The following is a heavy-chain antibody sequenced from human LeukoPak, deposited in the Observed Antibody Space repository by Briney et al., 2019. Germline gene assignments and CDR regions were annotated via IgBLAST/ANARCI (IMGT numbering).Heavy chain of an antibody. J-gene: IGHJ4*02. CDR3: AGTELGYCTVTGCPLES. D-gene: IGHD2-8*02. CDR2: IYYDGYP. V-gene: IGHV4-59*01. CDR1: GASLSSYF. Sequence: SETLSLTCNVSGASLSSYFWSWIRQPPGKGLEWIGYIYYDGYPNYSPSLRSRITISVEKSKSQFSLNLRSVTAAHTALYFCAGTELGYCTVTGCPLESWGQGTLVTVSS.